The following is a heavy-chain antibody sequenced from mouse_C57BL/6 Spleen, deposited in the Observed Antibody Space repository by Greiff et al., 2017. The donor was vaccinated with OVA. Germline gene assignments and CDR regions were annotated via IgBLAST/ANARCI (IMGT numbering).Heavy chain of an antibody. CDR3: ARSPSDYGSSPAWFAY. CDR1: GYTFTSYW. J-gene: IGHJ3*01. Sequence: QVQLKQSGAELAKPGASVKLSCKASGYTFTSYWMHWVKQRPGQGLEWIGYINPSSGYTKYNQKFKDKATLPADKASSTAYMQLSSLTYEDSAVYYCARSPSDYGSSPAWFAYWGKGTLVTVSA. D-gene: IGHD1-1*01. CDR2: INPSSGYT. V-gene: IGHV1-7*01.